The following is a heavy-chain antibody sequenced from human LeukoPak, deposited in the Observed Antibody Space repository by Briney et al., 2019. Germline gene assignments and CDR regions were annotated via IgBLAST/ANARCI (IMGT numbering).Heavy chain of an antibody. Sequence: PSETLSLTCNVSGGSITSYYWSWIRQPPGKGLEWIGYIYSSGSTNYNPSLKSRVTISPDTSKNQFSLKLNSVTAADTAVYYCARVGEYCSSTSCYPNWFDPWGQGTLVTVSS. J-gene: IGHJ5*02. D-gene: IGHD2-2*01. CDR1: GGSITSYY. CDR2: IYSSGST. CDR3: ARVGEYCSSTSCYPNWFDP. V-gene: IGHV4-4*09.